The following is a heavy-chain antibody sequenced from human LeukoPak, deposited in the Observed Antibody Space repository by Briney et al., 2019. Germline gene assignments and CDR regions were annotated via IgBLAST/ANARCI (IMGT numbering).Heavy chain of an antibody. CDR1: GETFSGFS. Sequence: SETLSLTCAVYGETFSGFSWTWIRQPPGKGLEWVGEINDSGTTKYNPSLKSRVTISVDTSKNQFSLKLTPVTAADTAVYYCARPGGYYGSGRSWFDSWSQGTLVTVSS. J-gene: IGHJ5*01. CDR2: INDSGTT. CDR3: ARPGGYYGSGRSWFDS. V-gene: IGHV4-34*01. D-gene: IGHD3-10*01.